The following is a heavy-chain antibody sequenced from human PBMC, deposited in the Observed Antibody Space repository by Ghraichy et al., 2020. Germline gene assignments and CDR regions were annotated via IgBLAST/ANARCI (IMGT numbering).Heavy chain of an antibody. CDR2: IYSGDSA. CDR1: GIAVTDNY. J-gene: IGHJ4*02. Sequence: GGSLRLSCEASGIAVTDNYWSWVRQAPGKGLDWVSIIYSGDSAHYADSVKGRFILSRDRSKNTVDLQMNSLRVEDTAVYFCARVDRRGGFNAFDYWGQGILVTVSS. V-gene: IGHV3-66*01. CDR3: ARVDRRGGFNAFDY. D-gene: IGHD6-25*01.